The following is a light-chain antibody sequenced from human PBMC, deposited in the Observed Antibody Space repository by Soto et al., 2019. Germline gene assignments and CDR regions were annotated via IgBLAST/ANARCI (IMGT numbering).Light chain of an antibody. Sequence: EVVMTQSPATLSVSPGERATLSCRASQSVSSNLAWYQQKPGQAPRLLIYGASTRATGVPARFSGGGSGIEFTLTISSLQSEDFAVYYCQQYNNWPQTFGQGTKVEIK. CDR3: QQYNNWPQT. CDR1: QSVSSN. J-gene: IGKJ1*01. V-gene: IGKV3-15*01. CDR2: GAS.